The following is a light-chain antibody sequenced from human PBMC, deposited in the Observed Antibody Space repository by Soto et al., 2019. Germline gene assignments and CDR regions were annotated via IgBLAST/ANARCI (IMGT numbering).Light chain of an antibody. CDR2: DAS. CDR3: QHRTDWPPICT. CDR1: QSVATY. J-gene: IGKJ2*02. Sequence: EIVLTQSPLTLALSPGERATLSCRASQSVATYLAWYQQRPGQAPRLLIDDASHRATGIPARFSGSGSGTDFPLTISSLEPEDFAVYYCQHRTDWPPICTFGPGTKVEIK. V-gene: IGKV3-11*01.